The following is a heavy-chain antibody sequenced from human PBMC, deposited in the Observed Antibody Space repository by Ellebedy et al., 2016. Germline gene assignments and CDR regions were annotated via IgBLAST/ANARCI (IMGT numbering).Heavy chain of an antibody. CDR2: VSYDVKKR. D-gene: IGHD4-17*01. J-gene: IGHJ6*02. CDR3: ARDRIDYGDYKYGMGV. Sequence: GGSLRLSXAASGFTFSAFGIHWVRQPPGKGLEWVAVVSYDVKKRYYLNSVGGRFTVSRDNSRRMVYLEMTSLRVEDTAVYYCARDRIDYGDYKYGMGVWGQGTTVTVSS. CDR1: GFTFSAFG. V-gene: IGHV3-30*03.